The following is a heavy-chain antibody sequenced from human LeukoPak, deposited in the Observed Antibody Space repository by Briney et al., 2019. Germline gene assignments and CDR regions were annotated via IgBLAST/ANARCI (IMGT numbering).Heavy chain of an antibody. V-gene: IGHV3-64*01. CDR1: GFTFSNYA. D-gene: IGHD4-17*01. CDR2: ISSIEGRI. Sequence: QSGGSLRLSCAASGFTFSNYAIHWVRQAPGKGLECVSAISSIEGRIYYANSVKGIFTISRDNSKNMVFLQMGSLGAEDMAVYYCARARAPVTRISSFDIWGQGTMVTVSS. CDR3: ARARAPVTRISSFDI. J-gene: IGHJ3*02.